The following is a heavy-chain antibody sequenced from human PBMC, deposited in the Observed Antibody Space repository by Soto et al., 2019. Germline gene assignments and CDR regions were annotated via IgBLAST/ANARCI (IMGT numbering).Heavy chain of an antibody. J-gene: IGHJ4*02. CDR2: IKQDGSEK. D-gene: IGHD6-19*01. CDR1: GFTFSSYW. V-gene: IGHV3-7*01. CDR3: VTDVTAAVAPEH. Sequence: PGGSLRLSCAASGFTFSSYWMSWVRQTPGKGLEWVANIKQDGSEKYYVDSVKGRFTISRDNAKNSLYLQMNSLRAEDTAVYYCVTDVTAAVAPEHWGQGTLVTVSS.